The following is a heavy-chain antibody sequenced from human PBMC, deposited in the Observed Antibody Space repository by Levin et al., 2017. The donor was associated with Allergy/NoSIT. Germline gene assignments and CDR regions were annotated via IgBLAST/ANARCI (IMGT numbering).Heavy chain of an antibody. CDR2: INHSGST. Sequence: PSETLSLTCAVYGGSFSGYYWSWIRQPPGKGLEWIGEINHSGSTNYNPSLKSRVTISVDTSKNQFSLKLSSVTAADTAVYYCASRRITMIVGVLDHAFDIWGQGTMVTVSS. D-gene: IGHD3-22*01. V-gene: IGHV4-34*01. J-gene: IGHJ3*02. CDR3: ASRRITMIVGVLDHAFDI. CDR1: GGSFSGYY.